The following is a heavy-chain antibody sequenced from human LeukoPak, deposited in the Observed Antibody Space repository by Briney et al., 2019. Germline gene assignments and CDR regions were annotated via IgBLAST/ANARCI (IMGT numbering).Heavy chain of an antibody. J-gene: IGHJ3*02. V-gene: IGHV1-69*13. CDR2: IIPSFGTA. Sequence: ASVKVSCKASGGTFSTSSISWVRQAPGQGLEWMGGIIPSFGTANYAQKFQGRVTITADESTSTAYMELSSLRSEDTAVYYCARDITAAAGLDAFDIWGQGTMVTVSS. CDR1: GGTFSTSS. D-gene: IGHD6-13*01. CDR3: ARDITAAAGLDAFDI.